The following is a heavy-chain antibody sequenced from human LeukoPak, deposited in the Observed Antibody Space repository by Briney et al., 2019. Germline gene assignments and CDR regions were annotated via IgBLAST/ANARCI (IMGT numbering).Heavy chain of an antibody. Sequence: PGGSLRLSCAASGFTFSNYGIHWVRQALGKGLEWVAFIKYDGNNKEYGDSVKGRFTISRDNSKNTLHLQMNSLRDEDTAIYYCAIGLGVVVLVAPGEVDVFDIWGQGTMVTVSS. CDR3: AIGLGVVVLVAPGEVDVFDI. CDR1: GFTFSNYG. CDR2: IKYDGNNK. D-gene: IGHD3-22*01. V-gene: IGHV3-30*02. J-gene: IGHJ3*02.